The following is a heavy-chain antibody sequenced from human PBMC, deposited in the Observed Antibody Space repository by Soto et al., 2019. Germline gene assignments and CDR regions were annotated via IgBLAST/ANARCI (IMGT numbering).Heavy chain of an antibody. CDR3: ERRKGMEQNCGYRGMDV. J-gene: IGHJ6*02. D-gene: IGHD6-25*01. CDR2: IIPIFGTA. Sequence: GASVKVSCKASGGTFSSYAISWVRQAPGQGLEWMGGIIPIFGTANYAQKFQGRVTITADESTSTAYMELSSLRSEDTAVYYCERRKGMEQNCGYRGMDVGGPGITVTVSS. CDR1: GGTFSSYA. V-gene: IGHV1-69*13.